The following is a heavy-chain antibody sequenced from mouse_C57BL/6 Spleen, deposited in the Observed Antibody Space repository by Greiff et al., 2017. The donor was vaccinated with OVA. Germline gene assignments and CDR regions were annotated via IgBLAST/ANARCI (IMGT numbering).Heavy chain of an antibody. CDR3: ARAPTVPYYYAMDY. Sequence: QVQLQQPGAELVRPGSSVKLSCKASGYTFTSYWMHWVKQRPIQGLEWIGNIDPSDSETHYNQKFKDKATLTVDKSSSTAYMQLSSLTSEDSAVYYGARAPTVPYYYAMDYWGQGTSVTVSS. D-gene: IGHD1-1*01. J-gene: IGHJ4*01. V-gene: IGHV1-52*01. CDR1: GYTFTSYW. CDR2: IDPSDSET.